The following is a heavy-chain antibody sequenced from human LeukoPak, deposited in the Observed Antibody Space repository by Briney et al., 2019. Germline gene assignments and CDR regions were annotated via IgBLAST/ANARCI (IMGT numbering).Heavy chain of an antibody. V-gene: IGHV3-7*01. CDR2: IKQDGSEK. D-gene: IGHD1-14*01. J-gene: IGHJ6*02. CDR3: ARERAESRYGMDV. CDR1: GFTFSSYW. Sequence: GGSLRLSCAASGFTFSSYWMSWVRQAPGKGLEWVANIKQDGSEKYYVDSVKGRFTISRDNAKNSLYPQMNSLRAEDTAVYYCARERAESRYGMDVWGQGTTVTVSS.